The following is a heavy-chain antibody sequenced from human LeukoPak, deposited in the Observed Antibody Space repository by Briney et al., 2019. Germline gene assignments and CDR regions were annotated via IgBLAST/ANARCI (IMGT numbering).Heavy chain of an antibody. Sequence: GGSLRLSCAASGFTFSSYAMSWVRQAPGKGLEWVSAISGSGGSTYYADSVKGRFTISRDNSKNTLYLQMNSPRAEDTAVYYCATSYCSGGSCYDNYWYFDLWGRGTLVTVSS. CDR2: ISGSGGST. J-gene: IGHJ2*01. CDR3: ATSYCSGGSCYDNYWYFDL. CDR1: GFTFSSYA. V-gene: IGHV3-23*01. D-gene: IGHD2-15*01.